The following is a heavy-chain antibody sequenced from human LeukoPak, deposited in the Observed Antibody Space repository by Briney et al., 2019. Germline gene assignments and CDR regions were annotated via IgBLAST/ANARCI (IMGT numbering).Heavy chain of an antibody. D-gene: IGHD3-10*01. CDR1: GYTFTSYY. CDR3: ARGGTYYGSGSYYGSFDY. J-gene: IGHJ4*02. V-gene: IGHV1-46*01. Sequence: ASVKVSCKASGYTFTSYYMHWVRQAPGQGLEWMGIINPSGGSTSYAQKFQGRVTMTRDTSTSTAYMELSSLRSEDTAVYYCARGGTYYGSGSYYGSFDYWGQGTLVTVSS. CDR2: INPSGGST.